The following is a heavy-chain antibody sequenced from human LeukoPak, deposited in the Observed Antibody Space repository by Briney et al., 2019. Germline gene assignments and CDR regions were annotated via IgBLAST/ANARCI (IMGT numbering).Heavy chain of an antibody. V-gene: IGHV3-7*01. CDR3: ASTNSLDN. CDR1: GLTFSNYW. CDR2: IKQDGSAK. D-gene: IGHD2-8*01. J-gene: IGHJ4*02. Sequence: GGSLRLSCAASGLTFSNYWMNWVRQAPGKGLEWVANIKQDGSAKFYVDSVKGRFTITRDNAKNSLYLQMNSLRVDDTAVYYCASTNSLDNWGQGTLVTVSS.